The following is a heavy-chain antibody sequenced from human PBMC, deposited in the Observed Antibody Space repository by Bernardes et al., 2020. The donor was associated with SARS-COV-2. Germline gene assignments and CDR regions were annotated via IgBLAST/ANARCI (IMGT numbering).Heavy chain of an antibody. CDR2: INSDGSST. CDR3: ARGAASGYASDN. V-gene: IGHV3-74*01. J-gene: IGHJ4*02. D-gene: IGHD5-12*01. Sequence: LRLSCAASGFTFSNYWMHWVRQAPGKGLVWVSRINSDGSSTSYADSVKGRFAISRDNAKNTLYLQMNSLRAEDTAVYYCARGAASGYASDNWGQGTLVTVSS. CDR1: GFTFSNYW.